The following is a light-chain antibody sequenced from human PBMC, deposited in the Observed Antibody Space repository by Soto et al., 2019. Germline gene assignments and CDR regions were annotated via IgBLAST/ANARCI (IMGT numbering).Light chain of an antibody. CDR1: QSVSSN. Sequence: EIVMTQSPATLSVSPGERATLSCRARQSVSSNLAWYQQKPGQAPRLLIYGASTRATGIPARFSGSGSGTEFTLTISSLQSEDFAVYYCQQYNSWTLFTFGPGTKVDIK. CDR3: QQYNSWTLFT. V-gene: IGKV3-15*01. J-gene: IGKJ3*01. CDR2: GAS.